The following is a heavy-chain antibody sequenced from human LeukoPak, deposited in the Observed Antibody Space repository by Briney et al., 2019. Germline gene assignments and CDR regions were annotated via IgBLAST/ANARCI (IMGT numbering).Heavy chain of an antibody. D-gene: IGHD4-11*01. J-gene: IGHJ4*02. CDR3: ARGGYSNRPNSLDY. Sequence: GGSLRLSRAASGFTFSSYAMHWVRQAPGKGLEYVSAISSNGGSTYYANSVKGRFTISRDNSKNTLYLQMGSLRAEDMAVYYCARGGYSNRPNSLDYWGQGTLVTVSS. CDR1: GFTFSSYA. CDR2: ISSNGGST. V-gene: IGHV3-64*01.